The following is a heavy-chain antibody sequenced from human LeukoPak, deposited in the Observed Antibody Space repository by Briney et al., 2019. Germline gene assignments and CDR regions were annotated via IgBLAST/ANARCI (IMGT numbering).Heavy chain of an antibody. V-gene: IGHV4-59*01. CDR2: IYYSGNT. J-gene: IGHJ4*02. CDR1: GGSISSYY. Sequence: SETLSLTCTVSGGSISSYYWSWIRQPPGKGLEWIGFIYYSGNTNYNPSLKSRVTISVDTSKNQFSLKLSPVTAADTAVYYCARDTLDYFDYWGQGTLVTVSS. CDR3: ARDTLDYFDY.